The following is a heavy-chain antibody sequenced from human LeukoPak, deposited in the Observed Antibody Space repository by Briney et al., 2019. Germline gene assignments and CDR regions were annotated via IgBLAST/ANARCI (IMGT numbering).Heavy chain of an antibody. V-gene: IGHV5-51*01. D-gene: IGHD1-1*01. J-gene: IGHJ3*02. CDR3: AAGLERPADAFDI. CDR1: GYSFTTYW. CDR2: IYPSDSDT. Sequence: GESLKISCKASGYSFTTYWIGWVRQMPGKGLEWMGIIYPSDSDTRYSPSFQGQVTISADKSISTAYLQWSSLKASDTAMYYCAAGLERPADAFDIWGQGTMVTVSS.